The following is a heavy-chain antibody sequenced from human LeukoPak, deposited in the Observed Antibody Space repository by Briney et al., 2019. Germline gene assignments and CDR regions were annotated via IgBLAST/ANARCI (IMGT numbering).Heavy chain of an antibody. Sequence: ASVKVSCKVSGYTFTDYYMHWVQQAPGKGLEWMGLVDPEDGETIYAEKFQGRVTITADTSTDTAYMELSSLRSEDTAVYYCARVKERFLEWLSEDDAFDIWGQGTMVTVSS. CDR1: GYTFTDYY. J-gene: IGHJ3*02. CDR3: ARVKERFLEWLSEDDAFDI. D-gene: IGHD3-3*01. V-gene: IGHV1-69-2*01. CDR2: VDPEDGET.